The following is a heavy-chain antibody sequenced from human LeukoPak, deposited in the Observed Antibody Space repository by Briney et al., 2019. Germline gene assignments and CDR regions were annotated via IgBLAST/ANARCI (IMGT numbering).Heavy chain of an antibody. Sequence: GGSLRLSCAASDFTFSTYWMHWVRQAPGQGLVWVSRINSDGSSTAYADSVKGRFTISRDNAKNTLYLQMNSLRAEDTAVYYCAGDRSGPDYWGQGTLVTVSS. CDR1: DFTFSTYW. CDR2: INSDGSST. V-gene: IGHV3-74*01. J-gene: IGHJ4*02. CDR3: AGDRSGPDY.